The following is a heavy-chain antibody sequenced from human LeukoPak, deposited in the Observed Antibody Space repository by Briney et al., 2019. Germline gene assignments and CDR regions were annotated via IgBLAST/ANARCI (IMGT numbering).Heavy chain of an antibody. Sequence: GGPLRLPCAASGFILRHFAWAWARRAPGRGRGGVSFISPRGDKTYYGDSVKGRFTVSRDNSKNTLFLQLSSLRVEDTAMYFCAKWQPHGGRWGGFDYWGQGALVTVSS. V-gene: IGHV3-23*01. CDR3: AKWQPHGGRWGGFDY. CDR1: GFILRHFA. D-gene: IGHD4-23*01. J-gene: IGHJ4*02. CDR2: ISPRGDKT.